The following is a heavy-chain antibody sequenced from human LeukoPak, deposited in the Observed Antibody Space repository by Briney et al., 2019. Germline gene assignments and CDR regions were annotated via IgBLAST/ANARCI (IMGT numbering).Heavy chain of an antibody. D-gene: IGHD2-2*01. CDR1: GYTFTGYY. Sequence: GASVKVSCKASGYTFTGYYMHWERQAPGQGLEWMGGIIPIFGTANYAQKFQGRVTITADESTSTAYMELSSLRSEDTAVYYCARDQTLYCSSTSCYAEGLLHWGQGTLVTVSS. CDR3: ARDQTLYCSSTSCYAEGLLH. V-gene: IGHV1-69*13. J-gene: IGHJ4*02. CDR2: IIPIFGTA.